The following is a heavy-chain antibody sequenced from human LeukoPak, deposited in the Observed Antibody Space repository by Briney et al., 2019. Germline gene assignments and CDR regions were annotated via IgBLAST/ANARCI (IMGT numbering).Heavy chain of an antibody. V-gene: IGHV1-8*03. J-gene: IGHJ4*02. CDR1: GYTFTSYD. Sequence: ASVKVPCKASGYTFTSYDINWVRQATGQGLEWMGWLNPNSGNTGYSQKFRGRVTITRNTSISTAYMELSSLRSEDTAVYYCARGLFMAVSGIGYWGQGTLVTVSS. CDR2: LNPNSGNT. D-gene: IGHD6-19*01. CDR3: ARGLFMAVSGIGY.